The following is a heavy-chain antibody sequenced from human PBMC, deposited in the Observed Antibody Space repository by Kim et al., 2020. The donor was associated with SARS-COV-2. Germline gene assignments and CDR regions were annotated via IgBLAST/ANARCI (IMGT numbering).Heavy chain of an antibody. J-gene: IGHJ4*02. CDR1: GYTFTSYY. V-gene: IGHV1-46*01. D-gene: IGHD3-22*01. CDR3: ARANSPDNYYDSSGHNYFDY. CDR2: INPSGGST. Sequence: ASVKVSCKASGYTFTSYYMHWVRQAPGQGLEWMGIINPSGGSTSYAQKFQGRVTMTRDTSTNTVYMELSSLRSEDTAVYYCARANSPDNYYDSSGHNYFDYWGQGTLVTVSS.